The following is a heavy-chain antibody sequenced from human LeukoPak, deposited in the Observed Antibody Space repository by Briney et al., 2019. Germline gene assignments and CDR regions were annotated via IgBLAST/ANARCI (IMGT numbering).Heavy chain of an antibody. V-gene: IGHV4-39*07. Sequence: SETLSLTCTVSGGSFSSSNSYWGWIRQPPGKGLEWIGSVYYSGTTYHNPSLKSRVTISVDTSKNQFSLKLSSVTAADTAVYYCAREPPDQTHYFDYWGQGTLVTVSS. CDR1: GGSFSSSNSY. J-gene: IGHJ4*02. CDR3: AREPPDQTHYFDY. CDR2: VYYSGTT. D-gene: IGHD1-14*01.